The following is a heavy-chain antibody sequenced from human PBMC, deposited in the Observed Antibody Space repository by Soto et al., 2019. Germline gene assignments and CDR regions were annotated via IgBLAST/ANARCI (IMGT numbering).Heavy chain of an antibody. CDR1: GFTFSSYA. Sequence: EVQLVESGGGLVQPGGSLRLSCAASGFTFSSYAMHWVRQAPGKGLEYVSAISSNGGSTYYANSVKGRFTISRDNSETTLYIQMGSLRAEDMAVYYCARVSVNYYDRSGYDYWGQGTLVTVSS. J-gene: IGHJ4*02. D-gene: IGHD3-22*01. CDR3: ARVSVNYYDRSGYDY. CDR2: ISSNGGST. V-gene: IGHV3-64*01.